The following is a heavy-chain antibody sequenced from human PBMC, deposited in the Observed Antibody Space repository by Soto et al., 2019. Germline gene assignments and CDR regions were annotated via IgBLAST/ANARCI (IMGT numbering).Heavy chain of an antibody. CDR3: AREYCSGGSFDFDY. D-gene: IGHD2-15*01. CDR2: ISSSGSTI. J-gene: IGHJ4*02. CDR1: GFTFSDYY. Sequence: GGSLRLSCAASGFTFSDYYMSWIRQAPGKGLEWVSYISSSGSTIYYADSVKGRFTTSRDNAKNSLYLQMNSLRAEDTAVYYWAREYCSGGSFDFDYWGQGTLVTVSS. V-gene: IGHV3-11*01.